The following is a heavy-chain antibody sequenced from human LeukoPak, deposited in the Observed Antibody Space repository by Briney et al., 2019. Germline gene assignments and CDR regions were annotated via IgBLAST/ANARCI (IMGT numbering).Heavy chain of an antibody. J-gene: IGHJ4*02. Sequence: RASVKVSCKASGYTFTGYYMHWVRQAPGQGLEWMGWISAYNGNTNYAQKLQGRVTMTTDTSTSTAYMELRSLRSDDTAVCYCARDSLPGGSYYGEDYWGQGTLVTVSS. V-gene: IGHV1-18*04. CDR2: ISAYNGNT. CDR1: GYTFTGYY. D-gene: IGHD1-26*01. CDR3: ARDSLPGGSYYGEDY.